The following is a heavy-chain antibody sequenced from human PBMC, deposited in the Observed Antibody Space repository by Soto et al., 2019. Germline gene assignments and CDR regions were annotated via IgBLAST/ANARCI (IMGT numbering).Heavy chain of an antibody. D-gene: IGHD3-16*01. CDR2: IWYDGSNK. V-gene: IGHV3-33*01. CDR3: ARDLIMTTGYFGMDV. CDR1: GFTLYSYG. J-gene: IGHJ6*02. Sequence: AGGALRLSRASAGFTLYSYGMPRVRPAPGKGREWVAVIWYDGSNKYYADSVKGRVTISRDNSKNTMSLQMNSLRAEDTAVYYCARDLIMTTGYFGMDVWGQGTTVTVSS.